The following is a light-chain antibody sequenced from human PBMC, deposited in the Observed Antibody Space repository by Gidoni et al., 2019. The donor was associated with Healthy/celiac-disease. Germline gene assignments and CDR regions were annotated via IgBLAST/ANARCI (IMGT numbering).Light chain of an antibody. CDR3: SSYTSSSTLDVV. V-gene: IGLV2-14*01. CDR2: DVS. CDR1: SSDVGGYNY. J-gene: IGLJ2*01. Sequence: SALPPPASVSGSPGQSITISCTGTSSDVGGYNYVSWYQQHPGKAPKLMIYDVSNRPSGVSNRFSGSKSGNTASLTISGLQAEDEADYYCSSYTSSSTLDVVFGGGTKLTVL.